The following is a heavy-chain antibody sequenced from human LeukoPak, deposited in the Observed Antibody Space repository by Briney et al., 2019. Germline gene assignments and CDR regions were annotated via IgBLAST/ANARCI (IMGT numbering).Heavy chain of an antibody. Sequence: GESLKISCKGSGYSFTSYWIGWVRQMPGKGLEWMGIIYPGDSDTRYSPSFQGQVTISADKSISTAYLQWSSLKASDTAMYYCARHITIFGVLAKGDYYYMDVWGKGTTVTVSS. J-gene: IGHJ6*03. CDR1: GYSFTSYW. CDR3: ARHITIFGVLAKGDYYYMDV. D-gene: IGHD3-3*01. V-gene: IGHV5-51*01. CDR2: IYPGDSDT.